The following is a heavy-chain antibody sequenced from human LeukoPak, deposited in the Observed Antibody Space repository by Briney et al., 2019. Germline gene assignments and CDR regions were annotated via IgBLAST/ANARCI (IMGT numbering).Heavy chain of an antibody. CDR1: GYCLTGHF. CDR2: INPNSGTT. Sequence: ASVKVSCKASGYCLTGHFIYWVRQAPGQGLEWMGWINPNSGTTNYAQKFRGRVTMTRDTSISTADMDLSRLTSDDTAVYYCARDRSGSYGAFDYWGQGTLVTVSS. D-gene: IGHD1-26*01. J-gene: IGHJ4*02. CDR3: ARDRSGSYGAFDY. V-gene: IGHV1-2*02.